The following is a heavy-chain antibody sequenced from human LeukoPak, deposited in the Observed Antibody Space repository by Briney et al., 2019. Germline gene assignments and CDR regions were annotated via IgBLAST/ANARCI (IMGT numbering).Heavy chain of an antibody. CDR2: ISYDGSNK. Sequence: GRSLRLSCAASGFTFSSYAMHWVRQAPGKGLEWVAVISYDGSNKYYADSVKGRFTISRDNSKNTLYLQMNSLRAEDTAVYYCARDFSSSYFLASWGQGTLVTVSS. V-gene: IGHV3-30-3*01. D-gene: IGHD6-6*01. CDR1: GFTFSSYA. J-gene: IGHJ1*01. CDR3: ARDFSSSYFLAS.